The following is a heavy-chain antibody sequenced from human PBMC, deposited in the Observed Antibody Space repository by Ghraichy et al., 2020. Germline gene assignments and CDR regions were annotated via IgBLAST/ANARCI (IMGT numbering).Heavy chain of an antibody. CDR2: IYYSGST. J-gene: IGHJ4*02. CDR1: GGSINSGGNY. V-gene: IGHV4-31*03. D-gene: IGHD3-10*01. CDR3: ARDLGFGEGHFDY. Sequence: SETLSLTCTVSGGSINSGGNYWSWIRQPPGKGLEWIGYIYYSGSTYYNSSLKSRVTISIDTSKNQFSLKLSSVTAADTAVYYCARDLGFGEGHFDYWGQGSLFTVSS.